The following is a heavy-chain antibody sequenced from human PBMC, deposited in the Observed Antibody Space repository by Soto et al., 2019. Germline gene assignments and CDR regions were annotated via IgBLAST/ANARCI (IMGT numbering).Heavy chain of an antibody. CDR3: ARLEGLATISYYFDF. CDR2: ISAYNGNT. J-gene: IGHJ4*02. Sequence: VKVSCKASGYTFTSYGISWARQAPGQGLEWMGWISAYNGNTNYAQKLQGRVTMTTDTSTSTAYMELRSLRSDDTAVYFCARLEGLATISYYFDFWGPGALVTVSS. CDR1: GYTFTSYG. D-gene: IGHD3-9*01. V-gene: IGHV1-18*01.